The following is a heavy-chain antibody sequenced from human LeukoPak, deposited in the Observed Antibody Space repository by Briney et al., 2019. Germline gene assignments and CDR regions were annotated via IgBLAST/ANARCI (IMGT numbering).Heavy chain of an antibody. CDR1: GFTFSSYA. Sequence: GGSLRLSCAASGFTFSSYAMSWVRQAPGKGLEWVSAISGSGGSTYYADSVKGRFTISRDNSKNPLYLQMNSLRAEDTAVYYCAKDRVVRGVTPNWFDPWGQGTLVTVSS. CDR2: ISGSGGST. D-gene: IGHD3-10*01. J-gene: IGHJ5*02. V-gene: IGHV3-23*01. CDR3: AKDRVVRGVTPNWFDP.